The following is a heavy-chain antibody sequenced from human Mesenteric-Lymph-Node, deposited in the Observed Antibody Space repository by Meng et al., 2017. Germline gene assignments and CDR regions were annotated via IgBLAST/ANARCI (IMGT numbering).Heavy chain of an antibody. Sequence: QGQLQQWGAGLLKPSETLSLICFVYGGSFSAYNWRWIRQPPGKGLEWIGEINHSGSTNYNPSLKSRVTVSVDTSKNQLSLKVSSVIAADTAVYYCARGFLSFVRVFDYRGQGTLVTVSS. CDR3: ARGFLSFVRVFDY. D-gene: IGHD2/OR15-2a*01. V-gene: IGHV4-34*01. CDR1: GGSFSAYN. CDR2: INHSGST. J-gene: IGHJ4*02.